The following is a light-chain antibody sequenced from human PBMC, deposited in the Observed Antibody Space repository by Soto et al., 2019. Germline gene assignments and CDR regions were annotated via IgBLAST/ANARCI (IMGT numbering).Light chain of an antibody. V-gene: IGKV3-20*01. Sequence: ERVLTQSPGTLSLSPGERATLSCRASQSIVRSYLAWYQQKPGQAPRLLIYGASSRATGIPDRFSGSGSGTDFTLTISRLEPEDFAVYDCEQYGSSPYTFGQGTKLEI. J-gene: IGKJ2*01. CDR3: EQYGSSPYT. CDR2: GAS. CDR1: QSIVRSY.